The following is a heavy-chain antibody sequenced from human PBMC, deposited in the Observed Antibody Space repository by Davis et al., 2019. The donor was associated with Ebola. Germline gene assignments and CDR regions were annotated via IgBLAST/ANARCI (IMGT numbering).Heavy chain of an antibody. Sequence: GGSLRLSCAASGFTFSSYAMSWVRQAPGKGLEWVSAISGSGGSTYYADSVKGRFTISRDNSKSTLYLQMNSLRAEDTAVYYCAKVYDFWGLDGMDVWGQGTTVTVSS. V-gene: IGHV3-23*01. CDR1: GFTFSSYA. D-gene: IGHD3-3*01. CDR3: AKVYDFWGLDGMDV. J-gene: IGHJ6*02. CDR2: ISGSGGST.